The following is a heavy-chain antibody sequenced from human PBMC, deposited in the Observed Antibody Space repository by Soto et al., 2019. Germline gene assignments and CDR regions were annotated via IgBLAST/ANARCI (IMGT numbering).Heavy chain of an antibody. CDR2: IIPIFRTP. CDR1: GGTFNTFA. J-gene: IGHJ6*02. CDR3: ARDKERQRLGGNSYSAMDI. D-gene: IGHD5-12*01. V-gene: IGHV1-69*12. Sequence: QVQLVQSGAEVKKPGSSVKVSCKASGGTFNTFAISWVRQAPGQGFEWLGGIIPIFRTPDYAQKFQGRVTIIADESASTAYMELSSLRSEDTAVYYCARDKERQRLGGNSYSAMDIWGQATTVTVSS.